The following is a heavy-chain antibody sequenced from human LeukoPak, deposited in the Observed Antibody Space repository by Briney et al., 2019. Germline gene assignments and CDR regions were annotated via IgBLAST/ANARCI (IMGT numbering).Heavy chain of an antibody. CDR3: ATKAGY. Sequence: SETLSLTCAVYGGSFSGYYWSWIRQPPGKGLEWIGSIYHSGSTYYNPSLKSRVTISVDTSKNQFSLKLSSVTAADTAVYYCATKAGYWGQGTLVTVSS. CDR1: GGSFSGYY. J-gene: IGHJ4*02. V-gene: IGHV4-34*01. CDR2: IYHSGST.